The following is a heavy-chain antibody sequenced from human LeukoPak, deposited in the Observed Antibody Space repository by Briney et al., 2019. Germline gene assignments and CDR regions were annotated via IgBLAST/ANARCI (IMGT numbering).Heavy chain of an antibody. D-gene: IGHD7-27*01. V-gene: IGHV3-7*01. Sequence: GGSLRLSCAASGFTLSTYWMTWVRQAPGKGLEWVANIKTDGSQIYYVDSVKGRFTISGDNAKNSLYLQMNSLRAEDTAVYYCARDLNWETYWGQGTLVSVSS. CDR2: IKTDGSQI. CDR1: GFTLSTYW. CDR3: ARDLNWETY. J-gene: IGHJ4*02.